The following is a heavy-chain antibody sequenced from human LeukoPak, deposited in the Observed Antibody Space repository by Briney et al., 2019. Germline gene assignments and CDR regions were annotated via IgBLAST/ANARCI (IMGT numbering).Heavy chain of an antibody. J-gene: IGHJ4*02. CDR2: IYTSGST. CDR3: ARDSAYSSGWRDFDY. D-gene: IGHD6-25*01. Sequence: SETLSLTCTVSGGSISSGSYYWSWIRQPAGKGLEWIGRIYTSGSTNYNPSLKSRVTISVDTSKNQFSLKLSSVTAADTAVYYCARDSAYSSGWRDFDYWGQGTLVTVSS. CDR1: GGSISSGSYY. V-gene: IGHV4-61*02.